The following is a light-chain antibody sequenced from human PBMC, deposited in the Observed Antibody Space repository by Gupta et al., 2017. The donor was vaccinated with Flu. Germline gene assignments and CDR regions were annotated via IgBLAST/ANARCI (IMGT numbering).Light chain of an antibody. V-gene: IGKV1-9*01. J-gene: IGKJ3*01. CDR3: RQDKDYPFS. CDR2: AAS. CDR1: QEIFSY. Sequence: DIRLTQSPSLLSASVGDRVTITCRTSQEIFSYLAWYQQKPGQAPKFLIYAASILQGGVPSRFSGSGSGTEFTLTIDSLQAEDFATYLCRQDKDYPFSFGHGTKVAI.